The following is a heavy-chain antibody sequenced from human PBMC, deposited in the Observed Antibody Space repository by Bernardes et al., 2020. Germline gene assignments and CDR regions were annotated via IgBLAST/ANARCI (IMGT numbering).Heavy chain of an antibody. D-gene: IGHD3-3*01. J-gene: IGHJ5*02. CDR3: AGGPRITIFGVAEGWFDP. V-gene: IGHV4-39*01. CDR1: GGSISSSSYY. CDR2: IYYSGTT. Sequence: SETLSLTCTVSGGSISSSSYYWGWIPQPPGKGLEWIVSIYYSGTTYYNPSLKSRVTISVDTSKNQFSLKLSSVTAADTAVYYCAGGPRITIFGVAEGWFDPWGQGTLVTVSS.